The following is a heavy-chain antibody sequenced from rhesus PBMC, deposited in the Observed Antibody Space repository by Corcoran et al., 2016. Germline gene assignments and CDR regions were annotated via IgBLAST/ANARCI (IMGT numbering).Heavy chain of an antibody. J-gene: IGHJ4*01. Sequence: QVQLQESGPGLVKPSATLSLTCAVSGGSISSNYCSCIRRPPGPGLGWIGRISGSGGSTDYNPSLKSRVTISTDTSKNQFSLKLSSVTAADTAVYYCARGHYNIWTGYSAYFDYWGQGVLVTVSS. D-gene: IGHD3-3*01. CDR1: GGSISSNY. V-gene: IGHV4-173*01. CDR2: ISGSGGST. CDR3: ARGHYNIWTGYSAYFDY.